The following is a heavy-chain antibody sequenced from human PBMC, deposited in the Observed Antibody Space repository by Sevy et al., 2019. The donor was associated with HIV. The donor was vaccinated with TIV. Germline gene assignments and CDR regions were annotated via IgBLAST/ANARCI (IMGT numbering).Heavy chain of an antibody. J-gene: IGHJ4*02. D-gene: IGHD2-2*01. CDR2: DNYSVIT. V-gene: IGHV4-39*01. Sequence: SETLSLTCTVSGDSISNSRYYWGWIRQPPGQGLEWIGSDNYSVITYYNPSLKSRVTLSIDTSKNQFLLKLNSVTATDTAVYYCANQPLTLISPPDSWGQGTLVTVSS. CDR3: ANQPLTLISPPDS. CDR1: GDSISNSRYY.